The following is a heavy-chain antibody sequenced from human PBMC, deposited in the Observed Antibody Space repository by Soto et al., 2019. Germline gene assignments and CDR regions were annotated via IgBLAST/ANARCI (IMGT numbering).Heavy chain of an antibody. Sequence: EASVKVSCKASGYTFTGYYMHWVRQAPGQGLEWMGWINPNSGGTNYAQKFQGRVTMTRDTSISTAYMELSRLRSDDTAVYYCARGRIAAAGSRYYYYYYGMDVWGQGTTVTVSS. CDR2: INPNSGGT. V-gene: IGHV1-2*02. CDR1: GYTFTGYY. J-gene: IGHJ6*02. D-gene: IGHD6-13*01. CDR3: ARGRIAAAGSRYYYYYYGMDV.